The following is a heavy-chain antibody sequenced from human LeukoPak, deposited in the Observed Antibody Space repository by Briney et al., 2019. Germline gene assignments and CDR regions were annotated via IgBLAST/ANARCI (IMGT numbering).Heavy chain of an antibody. CDR2: INPNSGGT. CDR3: ARGAVEMATMEAFDI. V-gene: IGHV1-2*06. D-gene: IGHD5-24*01. Sequence: GASVKDSCKASGYTFTGYYMHWVRQAPGQGLEWMGRINPNSGGTNYAQKFQGRVTMTRDTSISTAYMELSRLRSDDTAVYYCARGAVEMATMEAFDIWGQGTMVTVSS. CDR1: GYTFTGYY. J-gene: IGHJ3*02.